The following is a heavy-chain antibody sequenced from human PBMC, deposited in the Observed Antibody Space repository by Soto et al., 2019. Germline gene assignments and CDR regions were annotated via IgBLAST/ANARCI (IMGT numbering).Heavy chain of an antibody. D-gene: IGHD3-22*01. V-gene: IGHV3-11*06. CDR3: ARGIYDSSGYYDY. CDR2: ISSSSSYT. CDR1: VFTFSDYY. Sequence: GGSLRLSCAASVFTFSDYYMSWISQAPGKGLEWVSYISSSSSYTNYADSVKGRFTISRDNAKNSLYLQMNSLRAEDTAVYYCARGIYDSSGYYDYWGQGTLVTVSS. J-gene: IGHJ4*02.